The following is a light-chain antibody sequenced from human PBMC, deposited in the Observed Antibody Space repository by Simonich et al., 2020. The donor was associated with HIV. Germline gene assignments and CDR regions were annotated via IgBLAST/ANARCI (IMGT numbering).Light chain of an antibody. V-gene: IGKV3-11*01. CDR1: QSVSRY. J-gene: IGKJ4*01. CDR2: DAS. Sequence: EVVLTQSPATLSLSPGERATLSCRASQSVSRYLAWYQQKPGQAPSLLIYDASNGATGIPARFSGSGSGTDFTLTISSLEPEDFAVYYCQQRSNWPLTFGGGTKVEIK. CDR3: QQRSNWPLT.